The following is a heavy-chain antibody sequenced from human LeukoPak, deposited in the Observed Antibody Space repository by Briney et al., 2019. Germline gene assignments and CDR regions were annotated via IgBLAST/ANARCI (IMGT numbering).Heavy chain of an antibody. J-gene: IGHJ5*02. Sequence: GGSLRLSCAASGFTFSSYSMNWVRQAPGKGLEWVSSISSSSSYIYYADSVKGRFTISRDNAKNSLYLQMNSLRAEDTAVYYCARVSAGNWFDPWGQGTLVTVSS. CDR3: ARVSAGNWFDP. V-gene: IGHV3-21*01. CDR1: GFTFSSYS. CDR2: ISSSSSYI. D-gene: IGHD6-19*01.